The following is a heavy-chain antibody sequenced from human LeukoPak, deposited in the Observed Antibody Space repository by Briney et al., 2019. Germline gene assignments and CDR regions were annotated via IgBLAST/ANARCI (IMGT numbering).Heavy chain of an antibody. D-gene: IGHD2-2*02. CDR3: ARGNCSSTSCYILSEYYFDY. CDR1: GYTFTSYD. Sequence: ASVKVSCKASGYTFTSYDINWVRQATGQGLEWMGWMNPNSGNTGYAQKFRGRVTITRNTSISTAYMELRSLRSEDTAVYYCARGNCSSTSCYILSEYYFDYWGQGTLVTVSS. CDR2: MNPNSGNT. V-gene: IGHV1-8*03. J-gene: IGHJ4*02.